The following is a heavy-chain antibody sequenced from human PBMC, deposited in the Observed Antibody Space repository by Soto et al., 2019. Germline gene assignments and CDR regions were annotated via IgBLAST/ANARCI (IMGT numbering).Heavy chain of an antibody. D-gene: IGHD3-3*01. CDR3: VRESDFRGRATSFDY. CDR2: IYYSGST. J-gene: IGHJ4*02. V-gene: IGHV4-31*03. CDR1: GGSISSGGYY. Sequence: QVQLQESGPGLVKPSQTLSLTCTVSGGSISSGGYYWSWIRQHPGKGLEWIGYIYYSGSTYYNPSLKSRVTMSVDTSKNQFSLKLSSVTAADTAVYYCVRESDFRGRATSFDYWGQGTLVTVSS.